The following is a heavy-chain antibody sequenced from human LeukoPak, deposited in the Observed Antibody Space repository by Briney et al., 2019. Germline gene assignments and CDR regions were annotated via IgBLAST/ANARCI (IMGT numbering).Heavy chain of an antibody. J-gene: IGHJ4*02. Sequence: PSETLSLTCTVSGGSISSYYWSWIRQPPGKGLEWIGYIYYSGSTNYNPSLKSRVTISVDTSKNQFSLELTSVTAADTAVFYCARQVAVGFFDYWGQGALVTVSS. D-gene: IGHD6-19*01. CDR2: IYYSGST. CDR3: ARQVAVGFFDY. CDR1: GGSISSYY. V-gene: IGHV4-59*08.